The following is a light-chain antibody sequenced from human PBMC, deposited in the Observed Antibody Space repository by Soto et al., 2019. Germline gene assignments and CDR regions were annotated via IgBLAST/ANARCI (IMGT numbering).Light chain of an antibody. V-gene: IGKV1-27*01. CDR2: AAS. J-gene: IGKJ3*01. Sequence: DIQMTQSPSSLSASAGDKVTITCRASQGIRNNLAWYQQKPGKVPTLLIYAASTLQSGVTSRFSGSGSGTDFTLTISRLQPEDVATYYCQKYYSVPFTFGPGTTVEIK. CDR3: QKYYSVPFT. CDR1: QGIRNN.